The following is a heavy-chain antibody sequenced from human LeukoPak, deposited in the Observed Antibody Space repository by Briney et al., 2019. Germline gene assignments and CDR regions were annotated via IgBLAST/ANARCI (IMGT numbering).Heavy chain of an antibody. V-gene: IGHV3-53*01. Sequence: GSLRLSCAASGFTVSSNYMSWVRQAPGKGLEWVSVIYSSGSTYYADSVKGRFTISRDNSKNTLYLQMNSLTAEDTAVYYCARMNGDCGMGKAYYFDYWGQGTLVTVSS. CDR1: GFTVSSNY. CDR2: IYSSGST. J-gene: IGHJ4*02. D-gene: IGHD2-21*02. CDR3: ARMNGDCGMGKAYYFDY.